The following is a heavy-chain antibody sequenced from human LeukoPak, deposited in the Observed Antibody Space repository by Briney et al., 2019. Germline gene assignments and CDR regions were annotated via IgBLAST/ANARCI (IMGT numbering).Heavy chain of an antibody. V-gene: IGHV3-48*04. Sequence: GGSLRLSCAASGFTFSSYSMNWVRQAPGKGLEWVSYISSSSSTIYYADSVKGRFTISRDNAKNSLYLQMNSLRAEDTAVYYCARDSHPYCSSTSCYSYYYYYVDVWGKGTTVTVSS. CDR2: ISSSSSTI. CDR3: ARDSHPYCSSTSCYSYYYYYVDV. CDR1: GFTFSSYS. D-gene: IGHD2-2*02. J-gene: IGHJ6*03.